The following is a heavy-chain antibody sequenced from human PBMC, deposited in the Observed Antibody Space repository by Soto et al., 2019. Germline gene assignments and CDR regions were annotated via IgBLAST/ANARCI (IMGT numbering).Heavy chain of an antibody. Sequence: QLQLQESGPGLVKPSETLSLTCTVSGGSISSSSYYWGWIREPPGKGLEWIGSIYYSGSTYYNPSLKSRVTISVDTSKNQFSLKLSSVTAADTAVYYCARQSWSGYFPWYWGQGTLVTVSS. V-gene: IGHV4-39*01. CDR1: GGSISSSSYY. D-gene: IGHD3-3*01. CDR2: IYYSGST. CDR3: ARQSWSGYFPWY. J-gene: IGHJ4*02.